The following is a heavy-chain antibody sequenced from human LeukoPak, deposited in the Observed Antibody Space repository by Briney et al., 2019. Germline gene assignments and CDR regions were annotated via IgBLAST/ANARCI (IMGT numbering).Heavy chain of an antibody. CDR3: ARDRATGSSWYVRWFDP. Sequence: ASVKVSCKASGYTFTGHYMHWVRQAPGQGLEWMGWINPNSGGTNYAQKFQGRVTMTRDTSISTACMELTRLTSDDTAVYYCARDRATGSSWYVRWFDPWGQGTLVTVSS. V-gene: IGHV1-2*02. D-gene: IGHD6-13*01. CDR2: INPNSGGT. J-gene: IGHJ5*02. CDR1: GYTFTGHY.